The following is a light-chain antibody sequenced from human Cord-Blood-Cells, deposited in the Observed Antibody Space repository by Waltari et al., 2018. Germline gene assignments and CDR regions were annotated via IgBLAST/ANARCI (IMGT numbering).Light chain of an antibody. Sequence: EIVLTQSPGTLSLSPGERATLSCRASQSVSSSYLAWYQQKPGQAPRLLIYGASSRATGIPDRFSGRGSGTDFTLTISRPEPEDCAVYYCQQYGSSPPFTFGPGTKVDIK. V-gene: IGKV3-20*01. CDR3: QQYGSSPPFT. CDR1: QSVSSSY. J-gene: IGKJ3*01. CDR2: GAS.